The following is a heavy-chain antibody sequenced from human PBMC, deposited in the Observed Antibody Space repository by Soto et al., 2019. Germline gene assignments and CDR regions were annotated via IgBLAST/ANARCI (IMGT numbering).Heavy chain of an antibody. Sequence: GGSLRLSCTASGFTFSDYAMSWVRQPPGKGLEWVSVISAGGSTYYADSVKGRFTVSRANSKNTLYLQMNSLRAEDTAVYYCANVPIWCSSTSCYTEGFDYWGQGALVTVSS. CDR3: ANVPIWCSSTSCYTEGFDY. CDR2: ISAGGST. D-gene: IGHD2-2*02. CDR1: GFTFSDYA. J-gene: IGHJ4*02. V-gene: IGHV3-23*01.